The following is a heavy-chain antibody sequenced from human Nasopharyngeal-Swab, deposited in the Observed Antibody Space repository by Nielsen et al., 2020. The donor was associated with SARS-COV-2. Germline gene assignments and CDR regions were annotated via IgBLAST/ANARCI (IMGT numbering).Heavy chain of an antibody. CDR3: TTDFYFDY. J-gene: IGHJ4*02. Sequence: GESLKISCAASGFIFSASAIHWVRQASGKGLEWVGRIGDKEHNYATTYGASVQGRFTISRDDSKNMAFLQMDGLKTEDTALYYCTTDFYFDYWGQGALVTVSS. V-gene: IGHV3-73*01. CDR2: IGDKEHNYAT. CDR1: GFIFSASA.